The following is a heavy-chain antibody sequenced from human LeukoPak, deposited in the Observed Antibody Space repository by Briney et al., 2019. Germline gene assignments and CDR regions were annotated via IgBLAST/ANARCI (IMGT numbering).Heavy chain of an antibody. D-gene: IGHD2-15*01. CDR3: ARWVVAADYYYYMDV. J-gene: IGHJ6*03. Sequence: PSETLSLTCAVYGGSFSGYYWSWIRQPPGKGLKWIGEINHSGSTNYNPSLKSRITISVDTSKNQFSLKLSSVTAADTAVYYCARWVVAADYYYYMDVWGKGTTVTVSS. CDR2: INHSGST. V-gene: IGHV4-34*01. CDR1: GGSFSGYY.